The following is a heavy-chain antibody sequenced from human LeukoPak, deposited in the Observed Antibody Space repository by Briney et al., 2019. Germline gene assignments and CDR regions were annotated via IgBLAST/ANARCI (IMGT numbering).Heavy chain of an antibody. CDR1: GGSFSGYY. Sequence: SETLSLTCAVYGGSFSGYYWSWIRQPPGKGLEWIGEINHSGSTNYNPSLKSRVTISVGTSKNKFSLKLSSVTAADTAVYYCARGITMSYWGQGTLVTVSS. V-gene: IGHV4-34*01. J-gene: IGHJ4*02. D-gene: IGHD3-22*01. CDR2: INHSGST. CDR3: ARGITMSY.